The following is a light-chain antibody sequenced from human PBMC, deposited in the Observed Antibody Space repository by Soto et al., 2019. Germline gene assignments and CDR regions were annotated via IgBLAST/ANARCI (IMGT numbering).Light chain of an antibody. Sequence: EIVLTQSPGTLSLSPGERATLSCGASQSVSNTYLAWYQQKPGQAPRLLIYGASSRATGIPDRFSGSGSGTDFTLTISRLEPEDFAVYYCQQYGSSPPYPFGQGTKLEIK. CDR2: GAS. CDR1: QSVSNTY. CDR3: QQYGSSPPYP. V-gene: IGKV3-20*01. J-gene: IGKJ2*01.